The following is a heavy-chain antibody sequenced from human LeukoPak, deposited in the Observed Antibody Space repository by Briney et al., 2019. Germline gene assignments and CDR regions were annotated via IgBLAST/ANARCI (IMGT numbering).Heavy chain of an antibody. D-gene: IGHD2/OR15-2a*01. CDR1: GGSISSTNW. CDR3: AREGGFYRPLDY. CDR2: VHLSGRT. V-gene: IGHV4-4*02. Sequence: SETLSLTCGVSGGSISSTNWWTWVRPPPGGGLEWIGEVHLSGRTHYNPSLESRVTMSVDMSENHISLKLTSVTAADTAVYYCAREGGFYRPLDYSGQGTLVIVSS. J-gene: IGHJ4*02.